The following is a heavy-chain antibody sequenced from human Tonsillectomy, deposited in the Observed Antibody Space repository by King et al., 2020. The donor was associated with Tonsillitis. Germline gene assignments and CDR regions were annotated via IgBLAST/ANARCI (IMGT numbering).Heavy chain of an antibody. CDR1: GFIFSSWA. V-gene: IGHV3-30-3*01. Sequence: VQLVESGGGVVQPGRSLRLSCAASGFIFSSWAMHWVRQAPGKGLEWVADVSFVGSNKFYADSVKGRFTISRDNSKNTLYLQMNSLRAEDTAVYYCARRDGALNYYYYGMDVWGQGTTVTVSS. D-gene: IGHD4-17*01. CDR2: VSFVGSNK. J-gene: IGHJ6*02. CDR3: ARRDGALNYYYYGMDV.